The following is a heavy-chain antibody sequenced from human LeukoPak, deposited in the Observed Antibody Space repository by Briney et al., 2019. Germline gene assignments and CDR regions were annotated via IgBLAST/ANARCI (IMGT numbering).Heavy chain of an antibody. CDR3: VKAVRIHQRHRHDPPRYGMDV. CDR2: ISSNGGST. V-gene: IGHV3-64D*06. J-gene: IGHJ6*04. Sequence: PGRSLRLSCAASGFTFSSYAMHWVRQAPGKGLEYVSAISSNGGSTYYADSVKGRFTISRDNSKNTLYLQMSSLRAEDTAVYYCVKAVRIHQRHRHDPPRYGMDVWGKGTTVTVSS. CDR1: GFTFSSYA. D-gene: IGHD1-14*01.